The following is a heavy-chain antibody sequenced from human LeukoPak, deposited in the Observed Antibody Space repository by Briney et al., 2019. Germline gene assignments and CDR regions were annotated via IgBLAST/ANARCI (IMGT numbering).Heavy chain of an antibody. J-gene: IGHJ3*02. Sequence: PGGSLRLSCAASGFTFSSYWMSWVRQAPGKGLEWVANIKQDGSEKYYVDSVKGRFTISRDNAKNSLYLQMNSLRAEDTAVYYCAREMAVTTSDAFDIWGQGTMVTVSS. CDR1: GFTFSSYW. D-gene: IGHD4-17*01. CDR2: IKQDGSEK. CDR3: AREMAVTTSDAFDI. V-gene: IGHV3-7*01.